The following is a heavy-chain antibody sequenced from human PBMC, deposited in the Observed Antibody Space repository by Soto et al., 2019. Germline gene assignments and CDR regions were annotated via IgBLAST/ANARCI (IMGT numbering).Heavy chain of an antibody. V-gene: IGHV3-21*01. D-gene: IGHD3-10*01. Sequence: GGSLRLSCAASEFTFSSYSMNWVRQAPGKGLEWVSSISSSSSYIYYADSVKGRFTISRDNAKNSLYLQMNSLRAEDTAVYYCASSTLGGLGFGELYSADFDYWGQGTLVTVSS. J-gene: IGHJ4*02. CDR3: ASSTLGGLGFGELYSADFDY. CDR2: ISSSSSYI. CDR1: EFTFSSYS.